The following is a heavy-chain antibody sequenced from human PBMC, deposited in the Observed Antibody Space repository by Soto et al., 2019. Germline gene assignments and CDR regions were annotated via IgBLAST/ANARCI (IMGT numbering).Heavy chain of an antibody. CDR3: ARGPKAPRGRWLPRREDYYYGMDV. CDR2: ISSSGGTI. CDR1: GFTFSDYY. D-gene: IGHD3-16*01. J-gene: IGHJ6*02. V-gene: IGHV3-11*01. Sequence: LRLSCAASGFTFSDYYMSWIRQAPGKGLEWVSYISSSGGTIYYADSVKGRFTISRDNAKNSLYLQMNSLRAEDTAVYYCARGPKAPRGRWLPRREDYYYGMDVWGQGTTVTVSS.